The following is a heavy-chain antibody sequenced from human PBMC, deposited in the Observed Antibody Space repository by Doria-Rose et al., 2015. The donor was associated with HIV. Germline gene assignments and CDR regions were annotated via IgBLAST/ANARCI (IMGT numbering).Heavy chain of an antibody. V-gene: IGHV2-26*01. CDR3: ARIKSSRWYHKYYFDF. Sequence: DYGPVLVKPTETLTLTCTVSGVSLSSPGMGVSWIRQPPGKALEWLANIFSDDERSYKTSLKSRLTISRGTSKSQVVLTMTDMDPVDTATYYCARIKSSRWYHKYYFDFWGQGTLVIVSA. D-gene: IGHD6-13*01. J-gene: IGHJ4*02. CDR2: IFSDDER. CDR1: GVSLSSPGMG.